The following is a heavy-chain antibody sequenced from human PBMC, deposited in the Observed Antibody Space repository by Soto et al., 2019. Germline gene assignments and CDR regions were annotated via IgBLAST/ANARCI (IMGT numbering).Heavy chain of an antibody. CDR3: VRVSSGWSLDLFDI. CDR1: GLIVSDNY. V-gene: IGHV3-53*01. CDR2: IYSGGYT. D-gene: IGHD6-13*01. J-gene: IGHJ3*02. Sequence: GGSLRLSCAASGLIVSDNYITWVRQAPGKGLEWVSIIYSGGYTYYADSVKGRFTISRDNLKNTVYLQVNNLRPEDTAVYYCVRVSSGWSLDLFDICGQGTMVTVSS.